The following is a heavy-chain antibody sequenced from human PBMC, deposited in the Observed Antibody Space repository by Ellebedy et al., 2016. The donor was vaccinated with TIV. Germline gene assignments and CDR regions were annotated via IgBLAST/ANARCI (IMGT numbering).Heavy chain of an antibody. CDR2: INQSGST. CDR3: ASLEMATILDAFDI. CDR1: GGSISSGGYY. Sequence: SETLSLTCTVSGGSISSGGYYWSWIRQPPGTGLEWIGEINQSGSTNYNPSLKSRVTISVDTSKNQFSLKLSSVTAADTAVYYCASLEMATILDAFDIWGQGTKVTVSS. D-gene: IGHD5-24*01. J-gene: IGHJ3*02. V-gene: IGHV4-39*01.